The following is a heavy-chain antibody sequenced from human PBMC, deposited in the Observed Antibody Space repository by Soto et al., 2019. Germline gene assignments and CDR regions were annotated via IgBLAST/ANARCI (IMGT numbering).Heavy chain of an antibody. J-gene: IGHJ6*03. CDR3: ARREQSDYYYMDV. Sequence: EVQLVEYGGGLVQPGGSLRLSCAASGFTFSNYAMDWVRQAPGKVLEYVSGISSNGVGTYYANSVKDRFTISRDNSKNTLYLQTGSLRAEDMAVFYCARREQSDYYYMDVWGKGTSVTVSS. V-gene: IGHV3-64*01. CDR2: ISSNGVGT. D-gene: IGHD6-19*01. CDR1: GFTFSNYA.